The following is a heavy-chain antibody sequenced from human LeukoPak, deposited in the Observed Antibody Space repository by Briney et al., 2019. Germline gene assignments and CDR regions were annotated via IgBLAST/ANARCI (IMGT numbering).Heavy chain of an antibody. CDR3: ARDLFSGWFDY. J-gene: IGHJ4*02. Sequence: GGSLRLSCAASGFTFSSYSMNWVRQAPGKGLEWVSSISSSSSYIYYADSVKGQFTISRDNAKNSLYLQMNSLRAEDTAVYCCARDLFSGWFDYWGQGTLVTVSS. D-gene: IGHD6-19*01. CDR1: GFTFSSYS. CDR2: ISSSSSYI. V-gene: IGHV3-21*01.